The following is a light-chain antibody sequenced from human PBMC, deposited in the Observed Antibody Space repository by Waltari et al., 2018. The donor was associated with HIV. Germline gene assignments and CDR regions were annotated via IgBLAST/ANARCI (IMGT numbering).Light chain of an antibody. CDR1: KSVSSF. J-gene: IGKJ4*01. CDR2: DAT. Sequence: EIVLTQSPATLSLSPGERATLSCRASKSVSSFLAWYHQQPGQAPRLLIFDATNGATGIPARCSGSGSGTDFTLTISSLEPEDFAVYYCQQRVNWPPLSFGGGTKVEIK. CDR3: QQRVNWPPLS. V-gene: IGKV3-11*01.